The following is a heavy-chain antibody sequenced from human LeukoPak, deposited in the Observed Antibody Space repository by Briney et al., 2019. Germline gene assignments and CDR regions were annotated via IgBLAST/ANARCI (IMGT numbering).Heavy chain of an antibody. V-gene: IGHV3-48*03. CDR1: GFTFSSYA. D-gene: IGHD7-27*01. Sequence: PGGSLRLSCAASGFTFSSYAMSWVRQAPGKGLEWVSYITSSGSTIYYADSVKGRFTISRDNAKNSLYLQMNSLRAEDTAVYYCARAGTNGGELLDWGQGTLVTVSS. CDR2: ITSSGSTI. CDR3: ARAGTNGGELLD. J-gene: IGHJ4*02.